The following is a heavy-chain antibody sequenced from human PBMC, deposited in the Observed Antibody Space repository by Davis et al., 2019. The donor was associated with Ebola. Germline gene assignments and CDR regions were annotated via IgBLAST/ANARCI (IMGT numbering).Heavy chain of an antibody. CDR1: GGSISSSSYY. CDR2: INHNANT. J-gene: IGHJ5*02. CDR3: ARQDFWSGYYTRYNWFDP. D-gene: IGHD3-3*01. V-gene: IGHV4-39*01. Sequence: SETLSLTCTVSGGSISSSSYYWGWIRQPPGKGLEWIGEINHNANTKHNSSLKSRVTMSVDPSKNRVSLKLSSVTAADTAVYYCARQDFWSGYYTRYNWFDPWGQGTLVTVSS.